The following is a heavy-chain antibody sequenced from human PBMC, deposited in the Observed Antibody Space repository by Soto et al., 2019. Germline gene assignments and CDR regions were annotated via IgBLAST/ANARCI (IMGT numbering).Heavy chain of an antibody. CDR3: ARDRTYYYGSGSYYNPSFDI. J-gene: IGHJ3*02. D-gene: IGHD3-10*01. Sequence: GGSLRLSCAASDFTFDIYSMNWVRQAPGKGLEWVAYIGRRSATIYYADSVKGRFTISRDNAKNSLYLQMNSLRDEDTAVYYCARDRTYYYGSGSYYNPSFDIWGQGTMVTVSS. CDR2: IGRRSATI. CDR1: DFTFDIYS. V-gene: IGHV3-48*02.